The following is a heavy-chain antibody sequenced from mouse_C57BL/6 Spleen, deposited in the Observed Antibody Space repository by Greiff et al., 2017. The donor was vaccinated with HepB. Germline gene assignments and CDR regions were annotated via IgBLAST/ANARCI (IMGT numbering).Heavy chain of an antibody. D-gene: IGHD1-1*01. J-gene: IGHJ2*01. CDR1: GYTFTSYW. V-gene: IGHV1-50*01. CDR2: IDPSDSYT. CDR3: ARPRGFISTTVAAGY. Sequence: VQLQQPGAELVKPGASVKLSCKASGYTFTSYWMQWVKQRPGQGLEWIGEIDPSDSYTNYNQKFKGKATLTVETSSSTAYMQLSSLTSEDSAVYYCARPRGFISTTVAAGYWGQGTTLTVSS.